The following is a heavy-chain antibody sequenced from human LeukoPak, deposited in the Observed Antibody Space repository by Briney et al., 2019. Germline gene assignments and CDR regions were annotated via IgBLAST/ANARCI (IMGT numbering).Heavy chain of an antibody. CDR3: AAGIVGATYYFDY. CDR2: ISGSGGST. V-gene: IGHV3-23*01. J-gene: IGHJ4*02. D-gene: IGHD1-26*01. CDR1: GFTFSSYA. Sequence: GGSLRLSCAASGFTFSSYAMSWVRQAPGKGLEWVSGISGSGGSTYYADSVKGRFTISRDNSKYTLYLQMNSLRAEDTAVYYCAAGIVGATYYFDYWGQGTLVTVSS.